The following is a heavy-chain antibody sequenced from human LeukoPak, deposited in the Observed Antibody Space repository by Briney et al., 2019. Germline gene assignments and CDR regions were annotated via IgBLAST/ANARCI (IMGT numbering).Heavy chain of an antibody. J-gene: IGHJ3*02. V-gene: IGHV4-39*01. D-gene: IGHD4-11*01. CDR1: GGSISSSSYY. CDR3: ARHTPTTVDAFDI. Sequence: SETLSLTCTVSGGSISSSSYYWGWIRQPPGKGLEWIGSIYYSGSTYYNPSLKSRVTISVDTSKNQFSLKLSSVTAADTAVYYCARHTPTTVDAFDIWGQGTMVTVSS. CDR2: IYYSGST.